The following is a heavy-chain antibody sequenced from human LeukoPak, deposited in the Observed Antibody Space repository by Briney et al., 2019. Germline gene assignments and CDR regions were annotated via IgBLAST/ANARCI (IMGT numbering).Heavy chain of an antibody. D-gene: IGHD6-13*01. J-gene: IGHJ3*02. Sequence: GGSLRLSCTASGFTFGDYAMSWFRQAPGKGLEWVGFIRSKAYGGTTEYAASVKGRFTISRDDSKSIAYLQMNSLKTEDTAVYYCTRDRLKAAAAIDAFDIWGQGTMVTVSS. V-gene: IGHV3-49*03. CDR1: GFTFGDYA. CDR2: IRSKAYGGTT. CDR3: TRDRLKAAAAIDAFDI.